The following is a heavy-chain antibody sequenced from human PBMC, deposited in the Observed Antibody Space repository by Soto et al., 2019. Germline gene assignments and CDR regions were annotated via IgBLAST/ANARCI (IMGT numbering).Heavy chain of an antibody. CDR1: GFTFSSYA. D-gene: IGHD4-4*01. Sequence: GGSLRLSCAASGFTFSSYAMHWVRQAPGKGLEWVAVISYDGSNKYYADSVKGRFTISRDNSKNTLYLQMNSLRAEDTAVYYCARVSSKGGNYYYYGMDVWGQGTTVTVSS. V-gene: IGHV3-30-3*01. CDR3: ARVSSKGGNYYYYGMDV. J-gene: IGHJ6*02. CDR2: ISYDGSNK.